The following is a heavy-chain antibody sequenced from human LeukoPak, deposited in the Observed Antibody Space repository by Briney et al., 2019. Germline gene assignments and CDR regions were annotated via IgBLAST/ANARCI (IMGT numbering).Heavy chain of an antibody. CDR3: ARAEVLRFLEWLPGTYYFDY. CDR2: MNPNSGNT. Sequence: GASVKASCKASGYTFTSYDINWVRQATGQGLEWMGWMNPNSGNTGYAQKFQGRVTITRNTSISTAYMELSSLRSEDTAVYYCARAEVLRFLEWLPGTYYFDYWGQGTLVTVSS. J-gene: IGHJ4*02. D-gene: IGHD3-3*01. V-gene: IGHV1-8*03. CDR1: GYTFTSYD.